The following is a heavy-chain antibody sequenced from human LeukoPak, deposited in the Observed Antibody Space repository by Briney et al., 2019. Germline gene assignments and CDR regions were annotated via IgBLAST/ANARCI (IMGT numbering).Heavy chain of an antibody. Sequence: GESLKISYKGSGSRFTSYWIGWVRQMPGKGREWMGIIYPGDSDTRYSPSFQGQVTISADKSISTAYLQWSSLKASDTAMYYCARYRNTAMVKYYFDYWGQGTLVTVSS. V-gene: IGHV5-51*01. CDR2: IYPGDSDT. D-gene: IGHD5-18*01. CDR1: GSRFTSYW. CDR3: ARYRNTAMVKYYFDY. J-gene: IGHJ4*02.